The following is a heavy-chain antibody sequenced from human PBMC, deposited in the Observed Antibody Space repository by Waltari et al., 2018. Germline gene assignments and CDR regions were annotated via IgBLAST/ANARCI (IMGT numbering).Heavy chain of an antibody. D-gene: IGHD6-13*01. CDR2: IYPGDSDT. Sequence: EVQLVQSGAEVKTPGESLTLSCKGSGYSFTSYWIGWVRQMPGKGLEWMGIIYPGDSDTRYRPSFQGQVTISADKSISTAYLQWSSLKASDTAMYYCARRSKGLAAAGPTFDYWGQGTLVTVSS. V-gene: IGHV5-51*01. CDR1: GYSFTSYW. CDR3: ARRSKGLAAAGPTFDY. J-gene: IGHJ4*02.